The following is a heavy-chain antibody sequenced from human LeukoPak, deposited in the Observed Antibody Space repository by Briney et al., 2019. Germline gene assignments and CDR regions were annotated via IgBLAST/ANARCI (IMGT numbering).Heavy chain of an antibody. CDR2: MDGSGGET. D-gene: IGHD6-19*01. J-gene: IGHJ4*02. CDR3: ATGQWLGKRQFDY. Sequence: AGGSLRLSCAASGFTFANFAMGWVRQAPAEGLEWGSTMDGSGGETWYAKSVKGRFSVSSDTSANTLYLQMTRLGADDTAVYYCATGQWLGKRQFDYWGQGTLVTVSS. V-gene: IGHV3-23*01. CDR1: GFTFANFA.